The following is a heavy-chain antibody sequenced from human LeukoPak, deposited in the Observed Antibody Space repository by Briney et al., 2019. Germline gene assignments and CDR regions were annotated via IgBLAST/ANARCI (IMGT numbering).Heavy chain of an antibody. V-gene: IGHV4-34*01. Sequence: SETLSLTCAVYGGSFSGYYWSWIRQPPGKGLEWIGEINHSGSTNYNPSLKSRVTISVDTSKNQFSLKLSSVTAADTAVYYCARANYYDSSTYGDWGQGTLVTVSS. CDR3: ARANYYDSSTYGD. CDR1: GGSFSGYY. J-gene: IGHJ4*02. D-gene: IGHD3-22*01. CDR2: INHSGST.